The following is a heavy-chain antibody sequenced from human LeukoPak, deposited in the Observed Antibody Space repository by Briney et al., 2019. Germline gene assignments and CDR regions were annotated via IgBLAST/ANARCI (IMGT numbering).Heavy chain of an antibody. CDR1: GYSISSGYY. CDR2: IYHSGST. V-gene: IGHV4-38-2*01. Sequence: SETLSLTCAVSGYSISSGYYWGWIRQPPGKGLEWIGSIYHSGSTYYNPSLKSRVTMSVDTSKNQFSLKLSSVTAADTAVYYCARADIVVVVAATHFDYWGQGTLATVSS. J-gene: IGHJ4*02. D-gene: IGHD2-15*01. CDR3: ARADIVVVVAATHFDY.